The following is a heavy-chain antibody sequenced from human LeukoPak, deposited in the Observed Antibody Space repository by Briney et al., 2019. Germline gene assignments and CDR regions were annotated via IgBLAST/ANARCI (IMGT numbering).Heavy chain of an antibody. CDR2: IYYSGST. CDR1: GDSINNYF. Sequence: SETLSLTCTVSGDSINNYFWSWIRQPPGKRLEWIGYIYYSGSTNFNPSLKSRVTISVDTSKNQFSLELSSVTAADTAVYYCARTLRGYSYGPFDYWGQGTLDTVSS. D-gene: IGHD5-18*01. J-gene: IGHJ4*02. V-gene: IGHV4-59*01. CDR3: ARTLRGYSYGPFDY.